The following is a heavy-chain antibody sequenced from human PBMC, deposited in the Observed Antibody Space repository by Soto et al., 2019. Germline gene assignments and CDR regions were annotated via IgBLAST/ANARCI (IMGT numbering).Heavy chain of an antibody. CDR3: ASAPKAFYYDRRGPEYFYSCGMDV. Sequence: PGGSLRLSCATSGFTLSSYDMHWVRQATGKGLEWVSGIGTAGDTYYLGSVKGRFTISRENAENSFYLQMNSLRAEDTAVYYCASAPKAFYYDRRGPEYFYSCGMDVWGQGTTVTAAS. CDR1: GFTLSSYD. CDR2: IGTAGDT. J-gene: IGHJ6*02. D-gene: IGHD3-22*01. V-gene: IGHV3-13*01.